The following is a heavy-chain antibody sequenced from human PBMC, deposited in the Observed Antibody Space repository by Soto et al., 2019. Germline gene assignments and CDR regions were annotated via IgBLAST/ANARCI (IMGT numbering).Heavy chain of an antibody. D-gene: IGHD3-10*01. Sequence: QVQLQESGPGLVKPSQTLSLTCTVSGGSISSGGYYWSWIRPHPGKGLEWLGYIYYSGSTYYNPSLKSRVSISVDTSKNQFSLKLSSVTAAGTAVYYCARAKGQEYYYYYYGMDVWGQGTTVTVSS. CDR1: GGSISSGGYY. CDR3: ARAKGQEYYYYYYGMDV. J-gene: IGHJ6*02. V-gene: IGHV4-31*03. CDR2: IYYSGST.